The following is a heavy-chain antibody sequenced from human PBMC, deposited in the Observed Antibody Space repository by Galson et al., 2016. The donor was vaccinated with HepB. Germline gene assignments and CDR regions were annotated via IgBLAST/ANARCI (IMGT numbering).Heavy chain of an antibody. Sequence: SLRLSCAASGFAFSVYGMTWVRRAPRKGLEWVSAISMSGGSTDYADSVKGRFTISRDNSKNTVSLQMNSLRAEDTAVYYCAKDPYYSSGWGAFESWGQGTLVTVSS. CDR1: GFAFSVYG. D-gene: IGHD6-19*01. V-gene: IGHV3-23*01. CDR3: AKDPYYSSGWGAFES. CDR2: ISMSGGST. J-gene: IGHJ4*02.